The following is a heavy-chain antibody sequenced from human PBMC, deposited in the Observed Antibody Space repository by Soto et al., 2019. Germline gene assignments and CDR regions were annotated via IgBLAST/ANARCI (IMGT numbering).Heavy chain of an antibody. D-gene: IGHD3-3*01. CDR2: ISSSSSYI. J-gene: IGHJ4*02. V-gene: IGHV3-21*01. Sequence: EVQLVESGGGLVKPGGSLRLSCAASGFTFSSYSMNWVRQAPGKGLEWVSSISSSSSYIYYADSVKGRFTISRDNAKNSVYLQMNSLRAEDTAVYYCARGPYYDFWSGSEIFDYWGQGTLVTVSS. CDR1: GFTFSSYS. CDR3: ARGPYYDFWSGSEIFDY.